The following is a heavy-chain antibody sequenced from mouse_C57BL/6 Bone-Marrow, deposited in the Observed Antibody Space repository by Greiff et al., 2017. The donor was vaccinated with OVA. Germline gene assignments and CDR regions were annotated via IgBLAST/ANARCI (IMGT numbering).Heavy chain of an antibody. CDR1: GYTFTSYW. J-gene: IGHJ3*01. Sequence: QVQLQQPGAELVKPGASVKMSCKASGYTFTSYWITWVKQRPGQGLEWIGDIYPGSGSTNYNEKFKSKATLTVDTSSNTAYLQLSSLTSEDTAVYYCSITTFAYWGQGTLVTVSA. D-gene: IGHD2-4*01. CDR3: SITTFAY. CDR2: IYPGSGST. V-gene: IGHV1-55*01.